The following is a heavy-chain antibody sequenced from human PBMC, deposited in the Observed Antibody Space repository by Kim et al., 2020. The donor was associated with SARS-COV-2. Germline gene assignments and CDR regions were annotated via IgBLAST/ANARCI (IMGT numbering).Heavy chain of an antibody. J-gene: IGHJ5*01. V-gene: IGHV1-2*02. Sequence: ASVKVSCEASGYIFTGYYIHWVRQAPGQGLEWMGWINPSSGVTNYAQNFVGRVSMTSDTSISTSYMELSGLGSADTAVYYCARDSKEYCSNDVCLNWFDSWGQGTLVTVSS. CDR3: ARDSKEYCSNDVCLNWFDS. CDR1: GYIFTGYY. D-gene: IGHD2-8*01. CDR2: INPSSGVT.